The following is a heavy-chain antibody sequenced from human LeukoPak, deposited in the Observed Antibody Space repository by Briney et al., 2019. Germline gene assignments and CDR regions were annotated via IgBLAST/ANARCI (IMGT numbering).Heavy chain of an antibody. V-gene: IGHV4-4*09. D-gene: IGHD3-10*01. CDR2: IYTSGST. CDR3: ARRAYGSGRYWFDP. Sequence: SETLSLTCTVSGGSISSYYWSWIRQPPGKGLKWIGYIYTSGSTNYNPSLKSRVTISVDTSKNQFSLKLSSVTAADTAVYYCARRAYGSGRYWFDPWGQGTLVTVSS. J-gene: IGHJ5*02. CDR1: GGSISSYY.